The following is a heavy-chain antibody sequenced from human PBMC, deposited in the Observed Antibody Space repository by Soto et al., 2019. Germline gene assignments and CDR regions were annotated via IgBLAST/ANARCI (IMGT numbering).Heavy chain of an antibody. CDR3: ARDRGCYYDSSGYCDAFDI. CDR1: GDTFTSYG. J-gene: IGHJ3*02. D-gene: IGHD3-22*01. Sequence: ASVKVSCKASGDTFTSYGISWVRQAPGQGLEWMGWISAYNGNTNYAQKLQGRVTMTTDTSTSTAYMELRSLRSDDTAVYYCARDRGCYYDSSGYCDAFDIWGQGTMVTVSS. CDR2: ISAYNGNT. V-gene: IGHV1-18*01.